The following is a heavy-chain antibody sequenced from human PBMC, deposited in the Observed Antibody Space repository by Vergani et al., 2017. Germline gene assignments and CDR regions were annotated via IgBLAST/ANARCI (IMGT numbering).Heavy chain of an antibody. CDR2: INGSGGST. CDR1: GFTFSSYA. D-gene: IGHD6-13*01. J-gene: IGHJ4*02. V-gene: IGHV3-23*01. CDR3: AKGRLSSSWSGIDY. Sequence: EVQLLESGGGLVQPGGSLRLSCAASGFTFSSYAMSWVRQAPGKGLEWVPAINGSGGSTYYGDSVKGRFTISRDNSKNTLYLQMNSLRAEDKAVYYCAKGRLSSSWSGIDYWGQGTLVTVSS.